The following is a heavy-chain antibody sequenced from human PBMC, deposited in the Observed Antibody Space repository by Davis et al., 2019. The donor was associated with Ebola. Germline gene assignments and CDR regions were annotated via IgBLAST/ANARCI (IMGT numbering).Heavy chain of an antibody. V-gene: IGHV1-2*06. CDR2: INPYSGGT. J-gene: IGHJ4*02. D-gene: IGHD2-8*01. CDR1: LYTLTGHY. Sequence: SVPVSRLASLYTLTGHYMYWVRLAPGQGLEWTGRINPYSGGTNFAQKFQGSVTMTRYTSITTAYLDLSRLRSDDTAIYFCATTRNGLDFWGQGTMVTVSS. CDR3: ATTRNGLDF.